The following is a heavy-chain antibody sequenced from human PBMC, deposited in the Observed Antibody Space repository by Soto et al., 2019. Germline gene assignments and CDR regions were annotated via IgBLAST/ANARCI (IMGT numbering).Heavy chain of an antibody. Sequence: QITLKESGPPLVKPTQTLTLTCTFSGFSVTTNGVGVGWIRQPPGKALEWLALIYWDDDERYSPSLKSRLTITRDTPRNQVVLTMTHMDPVDTATYYCAHSAAVAGFFDYWGQGTLVTVSS. CDR1: GFSVTTNGVG. CDR3: AHSAAVAGFFDY. D-gene: IGHD6-19*01. CDR2: IYWDDDE. J-gene: IGHJ4*02. V-gene: IGHV2-5*02.